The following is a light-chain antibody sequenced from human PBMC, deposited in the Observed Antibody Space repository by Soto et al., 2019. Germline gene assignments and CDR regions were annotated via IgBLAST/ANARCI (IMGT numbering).Light chain of an antibody. J-gene: IGKJ2*01. V-gene: IGKV3-20*01. CDR1: QSVASDY. Sequence: EIVLTQSPGTLSLSPGERATLSCRPSQSVASDYLAWYQQKPGQAPRLLFYGASNRATGIPDRFVGGGSGTDFTLTISSLEPEDFAVYYCQQYDDSPLYTFGQGTKVDIK. CDR3: QQYDDSPLYT. CDR2: GAS.